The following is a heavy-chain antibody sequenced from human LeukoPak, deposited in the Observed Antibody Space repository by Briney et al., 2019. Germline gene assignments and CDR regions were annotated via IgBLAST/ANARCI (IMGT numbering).Heavy chain of an antibody. V-gene: IGHV4-34*01. Sequence: SETLSLTCTVSGGSISSYYWSWIRQPPGKGLEWIGEINHSGSTNYNPSLKSRVTISVDTSKNQFSLKLSSVTAADTAVYYCARARSSGWRWYFDLWGRGTLVTVSS. CDR2: INHSGST. J-gene: IGHJ2*01. CDR1: GGSISSYY. CDR3: ARARSSGWRWYFDL. D-gene: IGHD6-19*01.